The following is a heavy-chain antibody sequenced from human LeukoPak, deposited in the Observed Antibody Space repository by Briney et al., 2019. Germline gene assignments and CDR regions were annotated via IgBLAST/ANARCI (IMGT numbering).Heavy chain of an antibody. D-gene: IGHD1-26*01. V-gene: IGHV3-74*01. J-gene: IGHJ6*03. CDR1: GFTFSSYW. Sequence: GGSLRLSCAASGFTFSSYWMHWVRQAPGKGLVWVSRINSDGSSTSYADSVKGRFTISRDNSKNTLYLQMNSLRAEDTAVYYCAKNPPQGRWELLFRYYYYYMDVWGKGTTVTVSS. CDR3: AKNPPQGRWELLFRYYYYYMDV. CDR2: INSDGSST.